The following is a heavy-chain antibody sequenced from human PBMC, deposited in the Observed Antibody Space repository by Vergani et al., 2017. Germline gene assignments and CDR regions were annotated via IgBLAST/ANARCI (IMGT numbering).Heavy chain of an antibody. J-gene: IGHJ4*02. D-gene: IGHD3-22*01. CDR3: VKSSLYYYDSSGYGFDY. Sequence: EVQLVESGGGLVQPGGSLRLSCSASGFTFSSYAMHWVRQAPGKGLEYVSGISSNGGSTYYADSVKGRFTISRDNSKNTLYLQMSSLRAEDTAVYYCVKSSLYYYDSSGYGFDYRGQGTLVTVSS. CDR2: ISSNGGST. CDR1: GFTFSSYA. V-gene: IGHV3-64D*06.